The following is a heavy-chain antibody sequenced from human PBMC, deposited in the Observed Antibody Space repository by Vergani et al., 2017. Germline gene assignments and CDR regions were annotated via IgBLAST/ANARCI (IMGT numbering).Heavy chain of an antibody. J-gene: IGHJ6*03. V-gene: IGHV3-23*03. Sequence: EVQLLESGGGLVQPGGSLRLSCEASGFSFPGYAMSWVRQAPGKGLEWVSVIYSGGSTYYADSVKGRFTISRDNSKNTLYLQMNSLRAEDTAVYYCARAPPTYYYYYYMDVWGKGTTVTVSS. CDR1: GFSFPGYA. CDR3: ARAPPTYYYYYYMDV. CDR2: IYSGGST.